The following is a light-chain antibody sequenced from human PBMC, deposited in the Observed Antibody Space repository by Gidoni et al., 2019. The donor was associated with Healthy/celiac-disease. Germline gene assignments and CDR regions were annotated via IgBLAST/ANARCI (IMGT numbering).Light chain of an antibody. CDR2: DAS. Sequence: DIQMTQSPSTLSASVGDRVTITCRASQSISSWLAWYQQKPGKAPKLLIYDASSLESGVPSRFSGSGSETEFTLTISSLQPDDFATYYCQQYNSYLWTFXQXTKVEIK. V-gene: IGKV1-5*01. CDR3: QQYNSYLWT. CDR1: QSISSW. J-gene: IGKJ1*01.